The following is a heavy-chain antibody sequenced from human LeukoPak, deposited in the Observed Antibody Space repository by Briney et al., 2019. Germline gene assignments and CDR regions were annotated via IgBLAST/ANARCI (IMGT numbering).Heavy chain of an antibody. D-gene: IGHD3-22*01. CDR3: ARVQYYYDSKIFDY. V-gene: IGHV3-53*01. CDR2: IYNGGST. CDR1: GFTFSSNY. J-gene: IGHJ4*02. Sequence: GGSLRLSRAASGFTFSSNYMSWVRHAPGKGLEWGSVIYNGGSTYYADSVKGRFTISRDNSKNTLYLQMNSLRAEDTAVYYCARVQYYYDSKIFDYWGQGTLVTVSS.